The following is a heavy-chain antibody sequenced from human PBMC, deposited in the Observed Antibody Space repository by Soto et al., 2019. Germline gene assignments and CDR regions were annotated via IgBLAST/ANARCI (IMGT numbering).Heavy chain of an antibody. CDR2: FYYSGST. CDR1: GGSISSGIYS. J-gene: IGHJ6*02. D-gene: IGHD2-8*01. CDR3: ARLGGYCTTSCYGYYAMDV. Sequence: PSETLSLTCTVSGGSISSGIYSWGWIRQPPGKGLEWIGTFYYSGSTNYNPSLKSRVTMSVDTSKNQFSLKVSSVTAADTALYYCARLGGYCTTSCYGYYAMDVWGQGTTVTVSS. V-gene: IGHV4-39*01.